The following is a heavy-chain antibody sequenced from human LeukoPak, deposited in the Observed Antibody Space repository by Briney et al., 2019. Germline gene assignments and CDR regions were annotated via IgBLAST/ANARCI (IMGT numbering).Heavy chain of an antibody. Sequence: PSETLSLTCTVSGGSISSYYWSWIRQPPGKGLKWIGNIYYSGYTTYSPSLRSRVTISVDTSKNQFSLKLSSVSAADTAVYYCAKGYCRGNSCYDDRGAFDYWGQGTLVTVSS. CDR2: IYYSGYT. CDR1: GGSISSYY. J-gene: IGHJ4*02. D-gene: IGHD2-2*01. CDR3: AKGYCRGNSCYDDRGAFDY. V-gene: IGHV4-59*01.